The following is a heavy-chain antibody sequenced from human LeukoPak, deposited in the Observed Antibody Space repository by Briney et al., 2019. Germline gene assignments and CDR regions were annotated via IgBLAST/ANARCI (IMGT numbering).Heavy chain of an antibody. CDR3: ARGYQFGGIIYFDY. D-gene: IGHD2-2*01. V-gene: IGHV1-2*02. Sequence: RASVKVSCKASGYIFPNFYMHWVRQAPGQGLEWMGWINPYSGGTEYPQRFQGRVTLTRDTSISTAYMELTRLTSDDTAIYYCARGYQFGGIIYFDYWGQGALVTVPS. J-gene: IGHJ4*02. CDR1: GYIFPNFY. CDR2: INPYSGGT.